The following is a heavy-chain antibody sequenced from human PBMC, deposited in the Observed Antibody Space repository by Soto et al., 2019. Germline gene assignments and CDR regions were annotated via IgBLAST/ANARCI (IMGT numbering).Heavy chain of an antibody. CDR2: IIPILGIA. CDR3: AIQGATTTVVTPLVY. J-gene: IGHJ4*02. V-gene: IGHV1-69*02. Sequence: GASVKVSCKASGGTFSSYTISWVRQAPGQGLEWMGRIIPILGIANYAQKYQGRVTITADKSTSTAYMELSSLRSEDTALYYCAIQGATTTVVTPLVYWGQGTLVTVSS. D-gene: IGHD1-26*01. CDR1: GGTFSSYT.